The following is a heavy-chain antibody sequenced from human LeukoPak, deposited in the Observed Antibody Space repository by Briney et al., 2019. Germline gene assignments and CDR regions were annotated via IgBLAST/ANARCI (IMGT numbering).Heavy chain of an antibody. CDR3: TTGLMVRGLSLRDY. D-gene: IGHD3-10*01. CDR2: ISGSGGST. Sequence: GGSLRLSCAASGFTFSSYAMSWVRQAPGKGLEWVSAISGSGGSTYYAAPVKGRFTISRDDSKNTLYLQMNSLKTEDTAVYYCTTGLMVRGLSLRDYWGQGTLVTVSS. CDR1: GFTFSSYA. J-gene: IGHJ4*02. V-gene: IGHV3-23*01.